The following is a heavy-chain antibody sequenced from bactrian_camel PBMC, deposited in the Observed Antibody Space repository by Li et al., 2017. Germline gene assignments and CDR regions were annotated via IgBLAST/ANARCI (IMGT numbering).Heavy chain of an antibody. Sequence: HVQLVESGGGAVQPGGSLRLPCVQVSGYQYKSHCMAWIRQAPGKEREGVAAINSSGGRTYYRDSVKGRFTISQDNARNTLYQQMNSLQPEDTAMYYCTVSDSPILCAYNYWGQGTQVTVS. CDR2: INSSGGRT. CDR3: TVSDSPILCAYNY. J-gene: IGHJ4*01. V-gene: IGHV3S1*01. CDR1: GYQYKSHC. D-gene: IGHD6*01.